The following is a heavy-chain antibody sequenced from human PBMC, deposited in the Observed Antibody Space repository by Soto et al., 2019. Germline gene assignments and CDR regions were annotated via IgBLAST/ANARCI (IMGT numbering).Heavy chain of an antibody. CDR3: AKKEYYHGSGSSPSRRGYYYGMDV. J-gene: IGHJ6*02. CDR1: GFTFSSYA. V-gene: IGHV3-23*01. CDR2: ISGSGGST. Sequence: PGGSLRLSCAASGFTFSSYAMSWVRQAPGKGLEWVSAISGSGGSTYYADSVKGRFTISRDNSKNTLYLQMNSLRAEDTAVYYCAKKEYYHGSGSSPSRRGYYYGMDVWGQGTTVTVSS. D-gene: IGHD3-10*01.